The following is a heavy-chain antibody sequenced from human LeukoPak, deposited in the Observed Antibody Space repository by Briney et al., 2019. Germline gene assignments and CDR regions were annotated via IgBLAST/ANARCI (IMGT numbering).Heavy chain of an antibody. D-gene: IGHD2-2*01. Sequence: PSETLSLTCAVYGGSFSGYYWSWIRQPPGKGLEWIGYIYYSGSTNYNPSLKSRVTISVDTSKNQFSLKLSSVTAADTAVYYCARVKPLTSRGGNWFDPWGQGTLVTVSS. V-gene: IGHV4-59*01. CDR2: IYYSGST. CDR3: ARVKPLTSRGGNWFDP. CDR1: GGSFSGYY. J-gene: IGHJ5*02.